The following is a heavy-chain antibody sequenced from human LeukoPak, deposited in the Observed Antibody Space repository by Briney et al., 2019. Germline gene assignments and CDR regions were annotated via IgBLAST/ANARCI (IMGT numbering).Heavy chain of an antibody. Sequence: GASVKVSCKASGYTFTSYGISWVRQAPGQGLERMGWISAYNGNTNYAQKLQGRVTMTTDTSTSTAYMELSSLISDDTAMYYCVREGNELLSKNFDYWGQGTLVTVSS. CDR3: VREGNELLSKNFDY. CDR1: GYTFTSYG. CDR2: ISAYNGNT. D-gene: IGHD2-21*02. J-gene: IGHJ4*02. V-gene: IGHV1-18*01.